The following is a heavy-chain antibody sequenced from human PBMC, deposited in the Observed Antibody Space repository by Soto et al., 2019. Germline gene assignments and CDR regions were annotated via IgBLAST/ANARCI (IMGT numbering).Heavy chain of an antibody. V-gene: IGHV3-23*01. J-gene: IGHJ6*02. CDR3: AKDIEGDIVVVVAATPLYGMDV. D-gene: IGHD2-15*01. CDR1: GFTFSSYA. Sequence: GGSLRLSCAASGFTFSSYAMSWVRQAPGKGLEWVSAISGSGGSTYYADSVKGRFTISRDNSKNTLYLQMNSLRAEDTAVYYCAKDIEGDIVVVVAATPLYGMDVWGQGTTVTVSS. CDR2: ISGSGGST.